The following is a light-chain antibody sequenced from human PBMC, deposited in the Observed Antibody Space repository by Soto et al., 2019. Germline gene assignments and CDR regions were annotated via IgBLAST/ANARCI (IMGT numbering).Light chain of an antibody. CDR2: SND. V-gene: IGLV1-44*01. Sequence: QSVLTQPPSASGTPGQGVTLSCSGSSSNIGTNTVNWYKQLPGTAPKLLIYSNDLRHSGVPDRVSGSKSGTSASLAISGLQSEDEADYYCEAWDDSRYGAVFGGGTKLTVL. CDR3: EAWDDSRYGAV. J-gene: IGLJ2*01. CDR1: SSNIGTNT.